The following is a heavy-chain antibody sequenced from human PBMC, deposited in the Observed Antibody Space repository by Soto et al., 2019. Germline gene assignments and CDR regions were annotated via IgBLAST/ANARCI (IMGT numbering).Heavy chain of an antibody. Sequence: GGSLRLSCAASGFTFSSYAMHWVRQAPGKGLEWVAVISYDGSNKYYADSVKGRFTISRDNSKNTLYLQMNSLRAEDTAVYYCARDEFDYWGQGTLVTVSS. CDR3: ARDEFDY. CDR2: ISYDGSNK. J-gene: IGHJ4*02. CDR1: GFTFSSYA. V-gene: IGHV3-30-3*01.